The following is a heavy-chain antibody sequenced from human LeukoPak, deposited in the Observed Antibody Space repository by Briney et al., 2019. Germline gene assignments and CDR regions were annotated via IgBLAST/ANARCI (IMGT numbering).Heavy chain of an antibody. CDR2: ISAYNGSS. D-gene: IGHD3-16*01. CDR3: ASRGGGGAFHI. CDR1: GYTFTSYG. Sequence: EASVKVSCKASGYTFTSYGISWVRQAPGQGLEWMGWISAYNGSSNYAQKLQGRVTMTTDTSTSTAYMELRSPRSDDTAVYYCASRGGGGAFHIWSQGTMVTVSS. J-gene: IGHJ3*02. V-gene: IGHV1-18*01.